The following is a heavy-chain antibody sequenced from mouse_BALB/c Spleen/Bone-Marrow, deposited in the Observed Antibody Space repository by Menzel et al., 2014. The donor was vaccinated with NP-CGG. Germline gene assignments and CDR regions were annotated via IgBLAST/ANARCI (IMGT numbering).Heavy chain of an antibody. CDR1: GFTFSSYG. V-gene: IGHV5-6-3*01. CDR2: INGSGGST. CDR3: VRGNYGNYVDYFDF. J-gene: IGHJ2*01. Sequence: VQVVESGGGLAQPGGSLKLSCAASGFTFSSYGMSWVRQTPDKRLELVATINGSGGSTYYPDSVKGRFTISRDTAKNTLYLQMSSLESEETAMYCCVRGNYGNYVDYFDFWGQGTTLTVSS. D-gene: IGHD2-1*01.